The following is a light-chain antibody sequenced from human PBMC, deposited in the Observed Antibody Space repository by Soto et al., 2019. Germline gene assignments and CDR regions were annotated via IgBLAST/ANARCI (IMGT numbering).Light chain of an antibody. CDR3: QSYDSSRSGVVV. CDR2: GNS. J-gene: IGLJ2*01. V-gene: IGLV1-40*01. Sequence: QSVLTQPPSVSGAPGQTVTISCTGSSCNIGAGYDVHWYQQLPGAAPKLLIYGNSNRPSGVPDRFSGSKSGTSASLAITGLQAEDEADYYCQSYDSSRSGVVVFGGGTQLTVL. CDR1: SCNIGAGYD.